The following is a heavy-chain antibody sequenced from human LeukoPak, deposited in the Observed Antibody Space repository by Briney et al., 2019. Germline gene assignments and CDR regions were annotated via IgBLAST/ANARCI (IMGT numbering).Heavy chain of an antibody. CDR1: GYTFTSYG. V-gene: IGHV1-18*01. J-gene: IGHJ4*02. D-gene: IGHD3-3*01. Sequence: ASVKVSCKASGYTFTSYGISWVRQAPGQGLEWMGWISVYNGDTNYPQNLQGRVTMATDTSTNTAYMDLRGLRSDDTAIYYCARATFWSGCDHWGQGTLVTVSS. CDR3: ARATFWSGCDH. CDR2: ISVYNGDT.